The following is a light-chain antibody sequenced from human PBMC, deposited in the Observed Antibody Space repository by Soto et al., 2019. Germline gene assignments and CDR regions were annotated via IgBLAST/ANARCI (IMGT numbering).Light chain of an antibody. CDR1: QTLSAW. CDR3: PHYNCYALS. J-gene: IGKJ4*01. CDR2: DVT. Sequence: DIQMTQSPSTLSAPVGDRVTITCRASQTLSAWLAWYQQKPGKAPKVLIYDVTSLESGGPARFSGSGYGTKCTLTISNLAAYDFATYSCPHYNCYALSFGGRTKVVIK. V-gene: IGKV1-5*01.